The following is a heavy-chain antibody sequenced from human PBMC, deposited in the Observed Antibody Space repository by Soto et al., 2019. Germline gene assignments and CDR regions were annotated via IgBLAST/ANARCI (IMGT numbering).Heavy chain of an antibody. Sequence: GSLRLSCAASGFTFSTAWMTWVRQAPGRGLEWVARIKTTSDGGTIHYAAPVKGRFTISRDDSKDTLFLQMNSLKIEDTALYYCIRDPYGSTWGQGTLVTVSS. J-gene: IGHJ5*02. CDR1: GFTFSTAW. V-gene: IGHV3-15*01. CDR2: IKTTSDGGTI. D-gene: IGHD3-10*01. CDR3: IRDPYGST.